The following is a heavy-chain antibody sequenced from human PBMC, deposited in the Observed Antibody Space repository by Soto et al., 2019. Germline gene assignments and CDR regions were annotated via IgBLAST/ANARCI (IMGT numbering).Heavy chain of an antibody. J-gene: IGHJ6*02. D-gene: IGHD6-25*01. CDR3: AREADGMDV. V-gene: IGHV1-18*01. Sequence: XSVKVPCPASGYSFSGYGIIWVRQAPGQGLEWMGWISAYNGNTNYAQKLQGRVTMTTDTSTSTAYMELRSLRSDDTAVYYCAREADGMDVWGQGTTVTVSS. CDR2: ISAYNGNT. CDR1: GYSFSGYG.